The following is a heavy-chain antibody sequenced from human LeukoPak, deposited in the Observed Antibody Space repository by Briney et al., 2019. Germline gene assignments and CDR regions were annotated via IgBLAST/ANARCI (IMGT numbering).Heavy chain of an antibody. CDR3: ARKGYYYDSSGFDY. CDR1: GYTFTSYD. V-gene: IGHV1-8*01. J-gene: IGHJ4*02. D-gene: IGHD3-22*01. Sequence: ASVKVSCKASGYTFTSYDINWVRQATGQGLEWMGWMNPNSGNTGYAQKFQGRVTITADKSTSTAYMELSSLRSEDTAVYYCARKGYYYDSSGFDYWGQGTLVTVSS. CDR2: MNPNSGNT.